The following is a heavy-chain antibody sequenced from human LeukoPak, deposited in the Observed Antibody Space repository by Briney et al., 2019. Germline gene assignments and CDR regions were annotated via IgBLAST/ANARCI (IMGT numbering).Heavy chain of an antibody. CDR3: ARDYYDSSGYYYGSTH. D-gene: IGHD3-22*01. CDR1: GFTVSSNY. CDR2: IHSGGST. V-gene: IGHV3-66*01. J-gene: IGHJ1*01. Sequence: GGSLRLSCAASGFTVSSNYMSWVRQAPGKGLEWVSVIHSGGSTYYADSVKGRFTISRDNSKNTLYLQMNSLRAEDTAVYYCARDYYDSSGYYYGSTHWGQGTLVTVSS.